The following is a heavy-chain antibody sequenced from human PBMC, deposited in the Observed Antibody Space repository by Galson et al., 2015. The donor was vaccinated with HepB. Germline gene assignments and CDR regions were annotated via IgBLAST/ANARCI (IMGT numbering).Heavy chain of an antibody. J-gene: IGHJ4*02. CDR3: ARSAGFEY. V-gene: IGHV3-48*02. Sequence: SLRLSCAASGFGFSGYDMNWVRQAPGKGLEWISYISASGNTVFYADSVKGRFTISRDNARNSLYLQMNSLRDEDTAVYYCARSAGFEYWGQGTLVTVSS. CDR1: GFGFSGYD. CDR2: ISASGNTV.